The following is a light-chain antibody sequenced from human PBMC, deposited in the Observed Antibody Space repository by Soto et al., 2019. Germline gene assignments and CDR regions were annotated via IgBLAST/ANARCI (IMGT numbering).Light chain of an antibody. V-gene: IGKV3-20*01. J-gene: IGKJ1*01. Sequence: EIVLTQSPGTLSLSPGERATLSCRASQSVSSSYLAWYQQKLGQAPRLLIYGASSRATGIPDRFSGSGSGTEFTLTISRLEPEDFAVYYCQQYSSSPPTFGQGTKVEIK. CDR2: GAS. CDR3: QQYSSSPPT. CDR1: QSVSSSY.